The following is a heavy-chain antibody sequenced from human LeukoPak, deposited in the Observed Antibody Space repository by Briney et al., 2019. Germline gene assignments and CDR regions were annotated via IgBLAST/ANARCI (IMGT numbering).Heavy chain of an antibody. V-gene: IGHV4-4*07. CDR2: IYSDGTI. D-gene: IGHD3-10*01. CDR3: ARGEGYYYGSGSHLNLDY. Sequence: SETLSLTCTVSGGSISRYYWSWIRQPAGKGLEWIGRIYSDGTITYNPSLQSRLTMSIDTSKNQFSLKLSFVTAADTAVYYCARGEGYYYGSGSHLNLDYWGQGTLVTVSS. J-gene: IGHJ4*02. CDR1: GGSISRYY.